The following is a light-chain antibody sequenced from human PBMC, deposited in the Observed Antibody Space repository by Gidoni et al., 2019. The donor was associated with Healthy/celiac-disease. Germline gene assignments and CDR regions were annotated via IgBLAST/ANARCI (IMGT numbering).Light chain of an antibody. Sequence: DIQMTQSPSSLSASVGDRVTITCRASQSISSYLNWYQQKPGKAPKLLIYAASSLQSGVPSRFSGSGSGTDFTLTISSLQPEDFATYYCQQSGGTFGPXTKVDIK. CDR1: QSISSY. V-gene: IGKV1-39*01. CDR2: AAS. CDR3: QQSGGT. J-gene: IGKJ3*01.